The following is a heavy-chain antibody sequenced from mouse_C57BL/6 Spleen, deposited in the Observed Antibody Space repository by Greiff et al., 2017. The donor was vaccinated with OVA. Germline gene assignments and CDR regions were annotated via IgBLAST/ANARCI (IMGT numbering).Heavy chain of an antibody. Sequence: QVQLQQSGAELVRPGTSVKMSCKASGYTFTNYWIGWAKQRPGHGLEWIGDIYPGGGYTNYNEKFKGKATLTADKSSSTAYMQFSSLTSEDSAIYYCARGSVDDGFAYWGQGTLVTVSA. J-gene: IGHJ3*01. V-gene: IGHV1-63*01. CDR1: GYTFTNYW. CDR3: ARGSVDDGFAY. CDR2: IYPGGGYT.